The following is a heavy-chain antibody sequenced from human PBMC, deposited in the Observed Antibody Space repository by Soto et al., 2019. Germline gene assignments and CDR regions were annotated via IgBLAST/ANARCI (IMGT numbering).Heavy chain of an antibody. CDR3: ATYFTAVAYFEN. V-gene: IGHV1-69*01. D-gene: IGHD5-18*01. J-gene: IGHJ4*02. CDR1: GDTLSYSA. CDR2: ITPSFGSP. Sequence: QVQLEQSGSEVKKSGSSVRISCTASGDTLSYSAIGWLRQAPGQGLEWMGGITPSFGSPVYARKFQGRVTIAADHMILNNLRSDDTAMYFCATYFTAVAYFENWGQGTLVTVSS.